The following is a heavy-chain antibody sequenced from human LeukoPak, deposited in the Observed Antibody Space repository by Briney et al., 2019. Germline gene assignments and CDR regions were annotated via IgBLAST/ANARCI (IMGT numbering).Heavy chain of an antibody. CDR2: INPNSGGT. CDR1: GCTFTGYY. V-gene: IGHV1-2*04. CDR3: ARYCSGGSCPNGYGMDV. J-gene: IGHJ6*02. D-gene: IGHD2-15*01. Sequence: ASVKVSCKASGCTFTGYYMHWVRQAPGQGLEWMGWINPNSGGTNYAQKFQGWVTMTRDTSTSTVYMELSSLRSEDTAVYYCARYCSGGSCPNGYGMDVWGQGTTVTVSS.